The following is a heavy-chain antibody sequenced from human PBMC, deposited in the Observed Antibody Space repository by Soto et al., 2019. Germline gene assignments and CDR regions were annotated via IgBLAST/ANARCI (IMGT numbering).Heavy chain of an antibody. CDR2: IYYSGRT. Sequence: SETLSLTCIVSGESISSRSYYWGWIRQPPGKGLEWIGSIYYSGRTYYNPSFKSRVTISIDTSKNQFSLKLSSVTATDTAVYYCARQRTTVVTPAYFDHSGQAALVTVST. V-gene: IGHV4-39*01. D-gene: IGHD2-21*02. J-gene: IGHJ4*02. CDR1: GESISSRSYY. CDR3: ARQRTTVVTPAYFDH.